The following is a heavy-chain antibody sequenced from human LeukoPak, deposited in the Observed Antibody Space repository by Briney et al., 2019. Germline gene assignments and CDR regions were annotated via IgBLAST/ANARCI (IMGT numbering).Heavy chain of an antibody. D-gene: IGHD3-10*01. V-gene: IGHV3-30*18. Sequence: GGSLRLSCAASGFTFSSYGMHWVRQAPGKGLEWVAVISYDGSNKYYADSVKGRFTISRDNSKNTLYLQMNSLRVEDTAVYYCAKDRWGGGRGPYGMDVWGQGTTVTVSS. J-gene: IGHJ6*02. CDR3: AKDRWGGGRGPYGMDV. CDR1: GFTFSSYG. CDR2: ISYDGSNK.